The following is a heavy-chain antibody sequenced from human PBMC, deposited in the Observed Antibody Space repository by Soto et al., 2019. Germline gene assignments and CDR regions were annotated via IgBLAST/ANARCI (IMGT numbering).Heavy chain of an antibody. CDR1: GYSISSGYY. CDR3: ARVYGDYVQHENWFDP. CDR2: IYHSGST. Sequence: SETLSLTCAVSGYSISSGYYWGWIRQPPGKGLEWIGSIYHSGSTYYNPSLKSRVTISVDTSKNQFSLKLSSVTAADTAVYYCARVYGDYVQHENWFDPWGQGTLVTVS. J-gene: IGHJ5*02. D-gene: IGHD4-17*01. V-gene: IGHV4-38-2*01.